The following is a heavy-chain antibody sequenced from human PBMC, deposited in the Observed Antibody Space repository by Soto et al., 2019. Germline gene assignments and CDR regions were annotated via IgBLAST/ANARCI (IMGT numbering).Heavy chain of an antibody. J-gene: IGHJ6*02. Sequence: QVQLVQSGAEVKKPGSSVKVSCKASGGTFSSYAISWVRQAPGQGLEWMGGIIPIFGTANYAQKFQGRVTITADEATSTAYMELSSMRSEDRSVYYCARAALASPHDGMDVWAQGNTVTVTS. V-gene: IGHV1-69*01. CDR1: GGTFSSYA. D-gene: IGHD5-12*01. CDR3: ARAALASPHDGMDV. CDR2: IIPIFGTA.